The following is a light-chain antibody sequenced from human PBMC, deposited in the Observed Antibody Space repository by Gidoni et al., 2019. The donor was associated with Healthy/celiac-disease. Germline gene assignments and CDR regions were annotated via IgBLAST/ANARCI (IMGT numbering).Light chain of an antibody. CDR3: QSYDSSNHVV. V-gene: IGLV6-57*02. CDR1: SGSIASPS. CDR2: EDN. J-gene: IGLJ2*01. Sequence: NFMLTQPHYVSESPGKTVTISCTGSSGSIASPSVQWSQQRPGSAPTTVIYEDNQRTSGVPDRFSGSVDSSSNSASLTISGLKTEDEADYYCQSYDSSNHVVFGGGTKLTVL.